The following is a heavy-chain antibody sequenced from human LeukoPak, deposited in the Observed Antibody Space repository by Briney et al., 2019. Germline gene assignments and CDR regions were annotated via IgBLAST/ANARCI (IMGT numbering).Heavy chain of an antibody. Sequence: PGGSLRLSCAASGFTFSSYGMHWVRQAPGKGLEWVAFIRYDGSNKYYADSVKGRFTISRDNSKNTLYLQMNSLRAEDTAVYYCAKALHEVRGAYPIYYFDYWGQGTLVTVSS. J-gene: IGHJ4*02. CDR3: AKALHEVRGAYPIYYFDY. CDR2: IRYDGSNK. V-gene: IGHV3-30*02. D-gene: IGHD3-10*01. CDR1: GFTFSSYG.